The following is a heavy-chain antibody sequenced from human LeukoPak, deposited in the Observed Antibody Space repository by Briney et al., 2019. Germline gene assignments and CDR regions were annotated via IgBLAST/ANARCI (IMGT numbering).Heavy chain of an antibody. D-gene: IGHD2-2*01. CDR1: GGSFSGYY. Sequence: SETLSLTCAVYGGSFSGYYWSRIRQPPGKGLEWIGEINHSGSTNYNPSLKSRVTISVDTSKNQFSLKLSSVTAADTAVYYCARGLKARYCSSTSCRNWFDPWGQGTLVTVSS. J-gene: IGHJ5*02. CDR2: INHSGST. CDR3: ARGLKARYCSSTSCRNWFDP. V-gene: IGHV4-34*01.